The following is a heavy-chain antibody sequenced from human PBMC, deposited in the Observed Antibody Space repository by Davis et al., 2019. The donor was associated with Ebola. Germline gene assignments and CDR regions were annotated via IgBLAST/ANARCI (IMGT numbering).Heavy chain of an antibody. V-gene: IGHV3-15*07. CDR3: TTDAIPTADYYESSGYSGNGRLGAFDI. CDR2: IISKTDGGTT. D-gene: IGHD3-22*01. CDR1: GFTFSNAC. J-gene: IGHJ3*02. Sequence: GESLNIPCAASGFTFSNACMHWVRQAQGKGLEWVGRIISKTDGGTTDYAAPVKGRFTISRDDSKNTLYLQMNSLKTEDTAVYYCTTDAIPTADYYESSGYSGNGRLGAFDIWDQGTMVTVSS.